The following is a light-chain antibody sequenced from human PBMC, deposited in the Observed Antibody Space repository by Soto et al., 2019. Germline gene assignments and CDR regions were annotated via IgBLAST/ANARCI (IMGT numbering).Light chain of an antibody. CDR1: QSVSSSY. Sequence: EIVLTQSPGTLSLSPGERATLSCRASQSVSSSYLAWYQQKPGHAPRLLIYGASSRATGIPDRFSGSGSGTDFTLTISRLEPEDFAVYYCQQYGSSHWTFGQGTNAEIK. CDR2: GAS. J-gene: IGKJ1*01. CDR3: QQYGSSHWT. V-gene: IGKV3-20*01.